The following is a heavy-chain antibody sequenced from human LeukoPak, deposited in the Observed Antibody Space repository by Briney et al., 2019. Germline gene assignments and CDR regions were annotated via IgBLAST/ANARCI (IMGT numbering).Heavy chain of an antibody. D-gene: IGHD2-2*01. J-gene: IGHJ5*02. CDR3: AKDLRASTSCPSS. CDR1: GFTFRNHG. Sequence: GTSLRLSCGGSGFTFRNHGMHWVRQTPGKGLEWLVVISSDGSNKFYGDSVKGRFTISRDNSKSTVYLQMNSLRAEDTAVYYCAKDLRASTSCPSSWGQGTLVTVSS. CDR2: ISSDGSNK. V-gene: IGHV3-30*18.